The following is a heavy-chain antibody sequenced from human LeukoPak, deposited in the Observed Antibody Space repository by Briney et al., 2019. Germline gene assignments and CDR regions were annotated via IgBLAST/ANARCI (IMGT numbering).Heavy chain of an antibody. CDR1: GFTFDDYA. D-gene: IGHD2-15*01. CDR3: AKDKALGYCSAGSCLYLDY. J-gene: IGHJ4*02. V-gene: IGHV3-43*02. Sequence: AGGSLRLSCAASGFTFDDYAIHWVRQAPGKGLEWVSLISGDGSNTYYADSVKGRFTLSRDNSKNSLYLQMNSLRSEDTAFYYCAKDKALGYCSAGSCLYLDYWGQGTLVTVSS. CDR2: ISGDGSNT.